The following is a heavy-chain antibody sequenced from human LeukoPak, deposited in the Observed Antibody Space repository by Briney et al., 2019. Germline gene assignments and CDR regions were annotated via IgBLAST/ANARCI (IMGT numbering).Heavy chain of an antibody. CDR2: INHSGST. V-gene: IGHV4-34*01. Sequence: SETLSLTCAVYGGSFSGYYWSWIRQPPGKGLEWIGEINHSGSTNYNPSLKSRVTISVDTSKNQFSLKLSSVTAADTAVYYCARARLGSYYGPGSYSNWGQGTLVTVSS. CDR3: ARARLGSYYGPGSYSN. J-gene: IGHJ4*02. CDR1: GGSFSGYY. D-gene: IGHD3-10*01.